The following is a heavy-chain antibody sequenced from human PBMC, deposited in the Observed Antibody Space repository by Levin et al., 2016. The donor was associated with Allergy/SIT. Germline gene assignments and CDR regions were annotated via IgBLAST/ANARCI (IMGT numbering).Heavy chain of an antibody. J-gene: IGHJ4*02. D-gene: IGHD2-8*01. V-gene: IGHV1-69*13. CDR3: ARSYCTNGVCYRKPVYYFDY. CDR1: GGTFSSYA. Sequence: SVKVSCKASGGTFSSYAISWVRQAPGQGLEWMGGIIPIFGTANYAQKFQGRVTITADESTSTAYMELSSLRSEDTAVYYCARSYCTNGVCYRKPVYYFDYWGQGTLVTVSS. CDR2: IIPIFGTA.